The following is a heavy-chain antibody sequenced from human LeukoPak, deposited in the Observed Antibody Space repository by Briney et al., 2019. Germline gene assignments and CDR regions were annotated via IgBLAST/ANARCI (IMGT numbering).Heavy chain of an antibody. D-gene: IGHD2-15*01. Sequence: ASVKVSCKASGYTFTGYYMHWVRQAPGQGLEWMGWINPNSGGTNYAQKFQGRVTMTRDTSISTAYMELSRLRSDDTAVYYCARLLGYCSGGSCYSAVPWFDPWGQGTLVTVSS. CDR1: GYTFTGYY. V-gene: IGHV1-2*02. J-gene: IGHJ5*02. CDR2: INPNSGGT. CDR3: ARLLGYCSGGSCYSAVPWFDP.